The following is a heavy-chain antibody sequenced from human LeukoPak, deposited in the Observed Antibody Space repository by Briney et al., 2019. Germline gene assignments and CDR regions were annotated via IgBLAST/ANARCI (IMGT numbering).Heavy chain of an antibody. CDR3: ARALYGSGVDY. D-gene: IGHD3-10*01. Sequence: GGSLRLSCAASGFTFSSYAMSWVRQAPGKGLEWVSAISGSGGSTYYADSVKGRFTISRDNAKNTLYLQMNSLRAEDTAVYYRARALYGSGVDYWGQGTLVTVSS. V-gene: IGHV3-23*01. CDR1: GFTFSSYA. J-gene: IGHJ4*02. CDR2: ISGSGGST.